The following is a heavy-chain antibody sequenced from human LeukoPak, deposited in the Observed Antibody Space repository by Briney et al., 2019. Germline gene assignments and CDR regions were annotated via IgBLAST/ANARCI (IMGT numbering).Heavy chain of an antibody. Sequence: ASVKVSCKASGGTFSSYTISWVRQAPGQGLEWMGGIIPIFDTAIYAQKFQGTVTITADKSTSTAYMELSSLRSEDTAVYYCARDSAEQLADGFDIWGQGTMVTVSS. V-gene: IGHV1-69*06. CDR1: GGTFSSYT. D-gene: IGHD6-13*01. CDR2: IIPIFDTA. J-gene: IGHJ3*02. CDR3: ARDSAEQLADGFDI.